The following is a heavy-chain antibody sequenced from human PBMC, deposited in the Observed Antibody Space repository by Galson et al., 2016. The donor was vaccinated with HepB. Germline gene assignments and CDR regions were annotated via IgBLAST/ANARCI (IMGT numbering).Heavy chain of an antibody. CDR2: LYSGGST. V-gene: IGHV3-53*01. CDR3: AKEATATTGAKTKRVWYFDL. Sequence: SLRLSCAASGFIVSSNDMSWVRQAPGKGLEWVSVLYSGGSTYYADSVKGRFTISRDNSKNTLYLQMNSLRDEDTAVYYCAKEATATTGAKTKRVWYFDLWAVAPWSLSPQ. CDR1: GFIVSSND. D-gene: IGHD1-7*01. J-gene: IGHJ2*01.